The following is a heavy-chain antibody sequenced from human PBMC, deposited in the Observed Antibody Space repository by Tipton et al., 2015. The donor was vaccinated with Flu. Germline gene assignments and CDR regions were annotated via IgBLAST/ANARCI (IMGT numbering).Heavy chain of an antibody. Sequence: LVQSSETLSLTCAVYGGSFSGYYWSWIRQPPGRGLEWIGEINHSGSTNYNPSLKSRVTISVDTSKNQFSLKLSSVTAADTAVYYCARGPESIVGATGGWFDPWGQGTLVTVSS. CDR1: GGSFSGYY. CDR2: INHSGST. V-gene: IGHV4-34*01. CDR3: ARGPESIVGATGGWFDP. J-gene: IGHJ5*02. D-gene: IGHD1-26*01.